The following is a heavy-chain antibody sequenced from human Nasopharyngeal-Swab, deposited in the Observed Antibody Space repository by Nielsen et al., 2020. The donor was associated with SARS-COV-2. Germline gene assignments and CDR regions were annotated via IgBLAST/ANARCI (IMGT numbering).Heavy chain of an antibody. V-gene: IGHV1-18*01. CDR2: IRASNSNT. J-gene: IGHJ6*02. D-gene: IGHD3-9*01. Sequence: WVRQAPGQGLEWMGWIRASNSNTDYAQKLQDRVTMTTDTSTSTAYMELRSLRSDDTAVYYCARGSLTGYTRYYYYGLDVWGQGTTVTVS. CDR3: ARGSLTGYTRYYYYGLDV.